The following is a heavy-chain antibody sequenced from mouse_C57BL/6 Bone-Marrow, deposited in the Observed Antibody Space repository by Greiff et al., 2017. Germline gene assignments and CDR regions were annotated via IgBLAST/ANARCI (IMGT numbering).Heavy chain of an antibody. J-gene: IGHJ2*01. D-gene: IGHD1-1*01. V-gene: IGHV1-18*01. CDR1: GYTFTDYN. CDR3: ARFKYYGSSFYFDY. Sequence: DVQLQESGPELVKPGASVKIPCKASGYTFTDYNMDWVKQSHGKSLEWIGDINPNNGGTIYNQKFKGKATLTVDKSSSTAYMELRSLTSEDTAVYYCARFKYYGSSFYFDYWGQGTTLTVSS. CDR2: INPNNGGT.